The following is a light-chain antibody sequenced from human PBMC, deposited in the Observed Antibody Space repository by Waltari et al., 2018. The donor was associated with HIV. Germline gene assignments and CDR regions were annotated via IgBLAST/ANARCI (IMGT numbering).Light chain of an antibody. Sequence: DIQMTQSPSSVSASVGDRVTITCRASQDISTWLAWYQQKPGKAPTPLISCSSYLESGVPARFSGSESGTTFTLTINSLQTEDFATYLCQQTNTFPWTFGQGTRVDIK. V-gene: IGKV1D-12*01. J-gene: IGKJ1*01. CDR3: QQTNTFPWT. CDR2: CSS. CDR1: QDISTW.